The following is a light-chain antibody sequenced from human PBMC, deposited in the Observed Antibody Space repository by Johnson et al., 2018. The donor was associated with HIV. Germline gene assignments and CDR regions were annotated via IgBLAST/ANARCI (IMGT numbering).Light chain of an antibody. CDR1: SSNIGNNY. V-gene: IGLV1-51*02. Sequence: QSVLTQPPSVSAAPGQKVTISCSGSSSNIGNNYVSWYQQLPGTAPKLLMYENNKRPSGIPDRFSGSKSGTSATLDITGLQTGDEADYYCGTWDNSLNSPVFGTGTKVTVL. J-gene: IGLJ1*01. CDR3: GTWDNSLNSPV. CDR2: ENN.